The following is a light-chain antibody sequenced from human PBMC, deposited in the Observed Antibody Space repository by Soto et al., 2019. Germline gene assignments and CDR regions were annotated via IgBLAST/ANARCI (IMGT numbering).Light chain of an antibody. CDR2: EVS. Sequence: QSFLGQPSSVSGSPGQSITISCTGTSTDVCGYNYLSWYQHHPGKGPKLIIYEVSNRPSGFSDRFDGSKSGNKASLIISNLEDEDEYDYYCGPYTSTDXFYVVGTGTKVXV. V-gene: IGLV2-14*01. J-gene: IGLJ1*01. CDR3: GPYTSTDXFYV. CDR1: STDVCGYNY.